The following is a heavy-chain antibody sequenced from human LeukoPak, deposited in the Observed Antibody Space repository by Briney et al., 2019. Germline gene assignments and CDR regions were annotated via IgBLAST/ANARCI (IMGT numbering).Heavy chain of an antibody. CDR1: GYTFTNYW. D-gene: IGHD2-2*01. V-gene: IGHV5-51*01. CDR2: IYPRDSYT. Sequence: GESLKISCKGSGYTFTNYWIGWVRQMPGKGLEYMGIIYPRDSYTRYSPSFEGQVTISADKSISTAYLQWSSLKASDTAMYFCARKFCSSTTCYVAFDMWGQGTMVTVSS. J-gene: IGHJ3*02. CDR3: ARKFCSSTTCYVAFDM.